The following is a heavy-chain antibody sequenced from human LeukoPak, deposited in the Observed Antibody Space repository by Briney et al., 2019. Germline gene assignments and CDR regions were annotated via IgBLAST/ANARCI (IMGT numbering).Heavy chain of an antibody. Sequence: GSLRLSCAPSLFTSCSSAMRCVRPAPGKGRERGSAISGSGGSTYYADSVKGRFTISRDNSKNTLYLQMNSLRAEDTAVYYCAKDYEAVADLSFDYWGQGTLVTVSS. CDR1: LFTSCSSA. CDR3: AKDYEAVADLSFDY. J-gene: IGHJ4*02. CDR2: ISGSGGST. D-gene: IGHD6-19*01. V-gene: IGHV3-23*01.